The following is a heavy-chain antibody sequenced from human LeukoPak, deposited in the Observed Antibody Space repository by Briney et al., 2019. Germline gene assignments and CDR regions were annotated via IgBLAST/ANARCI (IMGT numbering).Heavy chain of an antibody. Sequence: GGSLRLSCAASGFTFDDYAMHWVRQAPGKGLEWVSGISWNSGSIGYADSVKGRFSISRDNAKNSLSLQMNSLRAEDMALYYCATVVFMGYSRDSSGYHLPYFDYWGQGTLVTVSS. J-gene: IGHJ4*02. CDR2: ISWNSGSI. D-gene: IGHD3-22*01. CDR3: ATVVFMGYSRDSSGYHLPYFDY. CDR1: GFTFDDYA. V-gene: IGHV3-9*03.